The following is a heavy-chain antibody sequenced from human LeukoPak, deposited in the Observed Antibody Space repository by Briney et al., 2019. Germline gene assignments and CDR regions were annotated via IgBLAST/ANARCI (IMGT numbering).Heavy chain of an antibody. CDR2: IYYSGST. J-gene: IGHJ4*02. CDR3: ARPPGFSTSFWD. CDR1: GGSISGSSCY. Sequence: SETLSLTCTVSGGSISGSSCYWGWIRQPPGKGLEWIGSIYYSGSTYYKPSLKSRVTISVDTSKNQFSLKLSSVTAADTAVYYCARPPGFSTSFWDWGQGTLVTVSS. D-gene: IGHD2-2*01. V-gene: IGHV4-39*01.